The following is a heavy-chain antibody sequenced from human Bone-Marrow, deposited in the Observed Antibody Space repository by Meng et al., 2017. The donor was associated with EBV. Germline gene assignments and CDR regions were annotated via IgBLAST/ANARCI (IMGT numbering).Heavy chain of an antibody. CDR3: ASESGRGFTPDY. D-gene: IGHD3-10*01. V-gene: IGHV1-69*01. Sequence: QARVVQAGPEVKRPVSSVEVSCWTSGGTFRSDAVSWVRQAPGQGLEWMGGLIPMSDAPHYAQKFQGRVTITADESTSTHYMHLSGLTSDDTAVYYCASESGRGFTPDYWGQGTLVTVSS. J-gene: IGHJ4*02. CDR2: LIPMSDAP. CDR1: GGTFRSDA.